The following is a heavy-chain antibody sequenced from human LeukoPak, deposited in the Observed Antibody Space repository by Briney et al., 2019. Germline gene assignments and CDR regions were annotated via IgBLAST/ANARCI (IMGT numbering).Heavy chain of an antibody. J-gene: IGHJ3*02. CDR1: GFTFSDSA. Sequence: PGGSLKLSCAASGFTFSDSAMHWVRQASGKGLERVGRIRSKANSYATAYAASVKGRFTISRDDSKNTAYLQMNSLKTEDTAVYYCTRSVVTAPPYDAFDIWGQGTMVTVSS. V-gene: IGHV3-73*01. CDR2: IRSKANSYAT. D-gene: IGHD2-21*02. CDR3: TRSVVTAPPYDAFDI.